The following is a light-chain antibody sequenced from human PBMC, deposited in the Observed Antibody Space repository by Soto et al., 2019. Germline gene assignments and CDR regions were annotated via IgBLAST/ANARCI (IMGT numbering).Light chain of an antibody. CDR2: DIK. CDR1: TGAVTSGHY. CDR3: LLSYSGSWV. J-gene: IGLJ3*02. Sequence: QTVVTQEPSLTVSPGWTVTLTCGSSTGAVTSGHYPHWFQQKPGQAPRTLIYDIKNKQSWTPARFSGSLLGGKAALTLSGAQPEDEAEYYCLLSYSGSWVFGGGTKLTVL. V-gene: IGLV7-46*01.